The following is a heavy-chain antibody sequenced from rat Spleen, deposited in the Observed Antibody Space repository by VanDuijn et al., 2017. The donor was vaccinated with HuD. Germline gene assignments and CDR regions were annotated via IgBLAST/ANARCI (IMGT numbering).Heavy chain of an antibody. J-gene: IGHJ2*01. CDR3: ARQNWPYYFDY. CDR2: ISYDGSST. V-gene: IGHV5-29*01. CDR1: GFTFSNYY. Sequence: EVQLVKSGGDLVQPGRSLKLSCAASGFTFSNYYMAWVRQAPTKGLEWVATISYDGSSTFHRDSVKGRFTISRDNAKSTLYLQMDSLRSEDTATYYCARQNWPYYFDYWGQGVMVTVSS. D-gene: IGHD3-6*01.